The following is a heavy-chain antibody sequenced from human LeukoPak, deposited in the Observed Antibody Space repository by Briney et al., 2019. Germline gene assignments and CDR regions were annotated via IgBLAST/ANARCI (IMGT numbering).Heavy chain of an antibody. CDR3: ARDQLFLAVAARDY. J-gene: IGHJ4*02. CDR2: IYHSGST. V-gene: IGHV4-30-2*01. CDR1: GGSISSGGYS. Sequence: SETLSLTCAVSGGSISSGGYSWSWIRQPPGKGLEWIGYIYHSGSTYYNPSLKSRVTISVDRSKNQFSLKLSSVTAADTAVYYCARDQLFLAVAARDYWGQGTLVTVSS. D-gene: IGHD6-19*01.